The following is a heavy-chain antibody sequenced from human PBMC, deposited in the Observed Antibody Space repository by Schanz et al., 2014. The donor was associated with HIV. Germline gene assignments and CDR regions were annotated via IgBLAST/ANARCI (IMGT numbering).Heavy chain of an antibody. CDR3: ARSRTGVVTDNNWFDP. D-gene: IGHD3-3*01. CDR1: GDSIRSGGYY. V-gene: IGHV4-31*03. CDR2: TYHSGIT. Sequence: QVQLQESGPRLVKPSETLSLTCTVSGDSIRSGGYYWSWIRQHPGKGLEWIGYTYHSGITNYNPYLRSRVSISVDTSENQFQLKLRSVAAAATSVYSCARSRTGVVTDNNWFDPWGQGTLVTVSS. J-gene: IGHJ5*02.